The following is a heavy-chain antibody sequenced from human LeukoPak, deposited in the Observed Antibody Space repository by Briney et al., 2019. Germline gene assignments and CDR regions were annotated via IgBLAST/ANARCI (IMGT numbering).Heavy chain of an antibody. J-gene: IGHJ6*02. D-gene: IGHD6-13*01. V-gene: IGHV4-34*01. Sequence: SETLSFTCAVYGGSFSGYYWSWIRQPPGKGLEWIGEINHSGSTNYNPSLRSRVTISVDTSKNQFSLKLSSVTAADTAVYYCASLPQHVGYGSYYYGMDVWGQGTTVTVSS. CDR3: ASLPQHVGYGSYYYGMDV. CDR2: INHSGST. CDR1: GGSFSGYY.